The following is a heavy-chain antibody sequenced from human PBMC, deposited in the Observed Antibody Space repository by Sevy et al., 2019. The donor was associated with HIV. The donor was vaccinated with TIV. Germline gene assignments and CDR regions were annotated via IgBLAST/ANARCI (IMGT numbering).Heavy chain of an antibody. J-gene: IGHJ6*02. CDR1: GGSISSYY. D-gene: IGHD3-3*01. CDR2: IYTSGST. CDR3: ARDMLDYDFWSGYFSNYYGMDV. V-gene: IGHV4-4*07. Sequence: SETLSLTCTVSGGSISSYYWSWIRQPAGKGLERIGRIYTSGSTKYNPSLKSRVTMSVDTSKNQFSLKLSSVTAADTAVYYCARDMLDYDFWSGYFSNYYGMDVWGQGTTVTVSS.